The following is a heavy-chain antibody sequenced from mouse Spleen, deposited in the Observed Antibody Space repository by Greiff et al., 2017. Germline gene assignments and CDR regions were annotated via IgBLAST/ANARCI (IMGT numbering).Heavy chain of an antibody. J-gene: IGHJ3*01. CDR1: DSEVFPIAY. Sequence: VQLQQSGSELRSPGSSVKLSCKDFDSEVFPIAYMRWVRQKPGHGFEWIGGILPSIGRTIYGEKFEDKATLDADTLSNTAYLELNSLTSEDSAIYYCARGGLYDYDAWFAYWGQGTLVTVSA. CDR2: ILPSIGRT. CDR3: ARGGLYDYDAWFAY. V-gene: IGHV15-2*01. D-gene: IGHD2-4*01.